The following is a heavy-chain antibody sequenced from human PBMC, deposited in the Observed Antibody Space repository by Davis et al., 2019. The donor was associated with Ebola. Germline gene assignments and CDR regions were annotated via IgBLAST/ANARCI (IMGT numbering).Heavy chain of an antibody. J-gene: IGHJ6*02. Sequence: GESLKISCAASGFTVSSNYMSWVRQAPGKGLEWVSVIYSGGSTYYADSVKGRFTISRDNSKNTLYLQMNSLRAEDTAVYYCARDSPPYYDILTGYRWAYYYYGMDVWGQGTTVTVSS. V-gene: IGHV3-53*01. CDR3: ARDSPPYYDILTGYRWAYYYYGMDV. CDR2: IYSGGST. D-gene: IGHD3-9*01. CDR1: GFTVSSNY.